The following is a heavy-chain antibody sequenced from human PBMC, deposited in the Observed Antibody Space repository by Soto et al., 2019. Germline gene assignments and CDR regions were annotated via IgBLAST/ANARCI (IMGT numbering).Heavy chain of an antibody. CDR3: ARTQWDYDILTGRIWGAFNI. J-gene: IGHJ3*02. Sequence: QLQLQESGSGLVKPSETLSLTCVVSGGAISSGGYSWSWIRQPLGKGLEWIGNIYHSGSTYYNPSLKSRLTISVDKSKNQFSLKLTSVTAAVTAVYYCARTQWDYDILTGRIWGAFNIWGQGTMVTVSS. CDR2: IYHSGST. D-gene: IGHD3-9*01. V-gene: IGHV4-30-2*01. CDR1: GGAISSGGYS.